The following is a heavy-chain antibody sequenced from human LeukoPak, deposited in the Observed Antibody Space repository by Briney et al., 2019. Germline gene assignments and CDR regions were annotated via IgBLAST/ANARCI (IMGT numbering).Heavy chain of an antibody. D-gene: IGHD1-26*01. CDR2: ISTSSSTI. Sequence: GGSLRLSCAASGFTFSSYSMNWVRQAPGKGLEWVSYISTSSSTIYYADSVKGRFTISRDNAKDSLYLQMNSLRDEDTAVYYCARGKPVGATTGVPFDYWGQGTLVTVSS. CDR1: GFTFSSYS. V-gene: IGHV3-48*02. CDR3: ARGKPVGATTGVPFDY. J-gene: IGHJ4*02.